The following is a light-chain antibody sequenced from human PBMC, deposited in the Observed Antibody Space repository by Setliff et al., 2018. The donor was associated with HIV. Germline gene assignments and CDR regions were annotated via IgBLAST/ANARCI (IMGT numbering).Light chain of an antibody. J-gene: IGLJ1*01. CDR1: DIGSKS. CDR2: YDS. V-gene: IGLV3-21*04. CDR3: QVWDTSSDHPG. Sequence: SYELPQPPSVSVAPGKTARITCGGNDIGSKSVHWYQQKPGQAPVLVIYYDSDRPSGIPERFSGFNSGNTATLTISRVEAGDEADYYCQVWDTSSDHPGFGTGTKGTVL.